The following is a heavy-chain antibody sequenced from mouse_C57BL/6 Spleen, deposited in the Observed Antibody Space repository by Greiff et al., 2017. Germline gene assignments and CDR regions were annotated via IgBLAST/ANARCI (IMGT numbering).Heavy chain of an antibody. CDR1: GYTFTDYY. J-gene: IGHJ4*01. D-gene: IGHD1-1*01. CDR2: IGPGSGST. Sequence: VQLQQSGAELVKPGASVKISCKASGYTFTDYYLNWVKQRPGQGLEWIGKIGPGSGSTYYNEKFKGKATLTADKSSSTAYMQLSSLTSEDSAVYFLAREENFITTYAMDYWGQGTSVTVSS. CDR3: AREENFITTYAMDY. V-gene: IGHV1-77*01.